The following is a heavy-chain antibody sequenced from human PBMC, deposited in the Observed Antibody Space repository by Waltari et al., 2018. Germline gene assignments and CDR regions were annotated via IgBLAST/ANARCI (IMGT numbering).Heavy chain of an antibody. CDR1: GGSISSSSYY. J-gene: IGHJ5*02. CDR3: ARDGGGELSPPYGWFDP. D-gene: IGHD3-16*02. CDR2: IYYSGST. V-gene: IGHV4-39*07. Sequence: QLQLQESGPGLVKPSETLSLTCTVSGGSISSSSYYWGWIRQPPGKGLEWIGSIYYSGSTYYNPSLKSRVTISVDTSKNQFSLKRSSVTAADTAVYYWARDGGGELSPPYGWFDPWGQGTLVTVSS.